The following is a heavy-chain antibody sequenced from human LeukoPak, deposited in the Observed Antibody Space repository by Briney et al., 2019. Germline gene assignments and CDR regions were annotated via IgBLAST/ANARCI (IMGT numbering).Heavy chain of an antibody. Sequence: AGGSLRLSCAASGFTFSSYGMHWVRQAPGKGLEWVAVISYDGSNKYYADSVKGRFTISRDNSKNTLYLQMNSLRAEDTAVYYCAKDSSGYLDYWGQGTLVTVSS. CDR3: AKDSSGYLDY. CDR1: GFTFSSYG. CDR2: ISYDGSNK. J-gene: IGHJ4*02. V-gene: IGHV3-30*18. D-gene: IGHD3-22*01.